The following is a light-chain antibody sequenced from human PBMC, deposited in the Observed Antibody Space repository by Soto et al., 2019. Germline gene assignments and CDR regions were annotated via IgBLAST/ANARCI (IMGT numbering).Light chain of an antibody. CDR1: TSNIGSKT. V-gene: IGLV1-44*01. CDR2: NNN. Sequence: QSVLTQPPSASGTPGPRVTLSCSGSTSNIGSKTVSWYQQLPGSAPRLLIYNNNERPSGVPDRFSGSKSGTSSSLASSGLQSEDEADYYCATWDDSLPAVFGGGTKVTVL. J-gene: IGLJ2*01. CDR3: ATWDDSLPAV.